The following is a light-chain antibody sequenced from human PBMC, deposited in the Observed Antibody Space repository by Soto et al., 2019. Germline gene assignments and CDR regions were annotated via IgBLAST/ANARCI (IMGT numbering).Light chain of an antibody. CDR1: QSVSSSY. J-gene: IGKJ1*01. V-gene: IGKV3-20*01. CDR2: GAS. CDR3: QQYGNSPWT. Sequence: EIVLTQSPCTLSLSPGERATLSCRASQSVSSSYLAWYQQKPGQAPRLLIYGASSRATGIPDRFSGSGSGTDFTLTISRLEPEDFAVYYCQQYGNSPWTFGQGTKV.